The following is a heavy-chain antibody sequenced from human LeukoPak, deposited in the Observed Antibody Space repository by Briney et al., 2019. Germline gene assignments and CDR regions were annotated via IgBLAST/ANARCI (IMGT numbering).Heavy chain of an antibody. CDR2: IIPIFGTA. D-gene: IGHD5-18*01. CDR3: ARGRGIQLWLDY. CDR1: GGTFSSYA. J-gene: IGHJ4*02. Sequence: SVKVSCKASGGTFSSYAISWVRQAPGQGLEWMGRIIPIFGTANYAQKFQGRVTITTDESTSTAYMELSSLRSEDTVVYYCARGRGIQLWLDYWGQGTLVTVSS. V-gene: IGHV1-69*05.